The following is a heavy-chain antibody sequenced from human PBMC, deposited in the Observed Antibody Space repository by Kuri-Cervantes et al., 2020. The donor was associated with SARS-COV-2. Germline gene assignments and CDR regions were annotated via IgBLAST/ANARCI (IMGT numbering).Heavy chain of an antibody. CDR1: GYSFTSYW. Sequence: GGSLRLSCKGSGYSFTSYWIGWVRQMPGKGLEWMGIIYPGDSDTRYTPSFQGQVTISADKSISTAYLQWSSLKASDTAVYYCARQKFHYYDSSGYQGATDYWGQGTLVTVSS. J-gene: IGHJ4*02. D-gene: IGHD3-22*01. CDR2: IYPGDSDT. V-gene: IGHV5-51*01. CDR3: ARQKFHYYDSSGYQGATDY.